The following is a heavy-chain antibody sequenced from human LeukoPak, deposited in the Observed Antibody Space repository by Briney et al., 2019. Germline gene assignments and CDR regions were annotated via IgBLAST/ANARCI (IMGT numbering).Heavy chain of an antibody. J-gene: IGHJ5*02. Sequence: SETLSLTCAVYGGSFSGYYWSWIRQPPGKGLEWIGEINHSGSTNYNPSLKSRVTISVDTSKNQFSLKLSSVTAADTAVYFCARDAAGEGRLVITWFDPWGQGTLVTVSS. V-gene: IGHV4-34*01. CDR3: ARDAAGEGRLVITWFDP. D-gene: IGHD3-9*01. CDR1: GGSFSGYY. CDR2: INHSGST.